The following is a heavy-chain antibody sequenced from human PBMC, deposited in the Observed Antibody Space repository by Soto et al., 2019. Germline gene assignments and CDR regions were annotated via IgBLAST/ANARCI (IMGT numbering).Heavy chain of an antibody. CDR1: GFTFSTYV. V-gene: IGHV3-23*01. CDR3: AKDGTHSSGWPYYFDY. CDR2: ISGSGSNT. J-gene: IGHJ4*02. Sequence: EVQLLESGGGLVQPGGSLRLSCAASGFTFSTYVMTWVRQAPGKGLEWVSSISGSGSNTYYADSVKGRFTISRDNSRNTLYLQMSSLRAEDTAVYYCAKDGTHSSGWPYYFDYWGQGTLVTVSS. D-gene: IGHD6-25*01.